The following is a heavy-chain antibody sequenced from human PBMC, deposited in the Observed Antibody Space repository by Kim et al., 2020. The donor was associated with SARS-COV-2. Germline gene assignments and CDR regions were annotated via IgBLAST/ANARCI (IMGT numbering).Heavy chain of an antibody. D-gene: IGHD6-25*01. J-gene: IGHJ4*02. V-gene: IGHV5-51*01. Sequence: RYSPSFQGKVTISADKSISTASLQWSSLKASYTAMYYCARIPQPATRLDYWGQGTLVTVSS. CDR3: ARIPQPATRLDY.